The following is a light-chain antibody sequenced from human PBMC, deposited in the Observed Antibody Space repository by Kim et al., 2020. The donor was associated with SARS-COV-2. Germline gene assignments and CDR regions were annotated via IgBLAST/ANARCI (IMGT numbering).Light chain of an antibody. J-gene: IGLJ3*02. CDR3: SSYAGSNRGV. V-gene: IGLV2-8*01. Sequence: QSALTQPPSASGSPGQSVTISCTGTSSDVGGYNYVSWYQQHPGKAPILMIYEVSKRPSGVPDRFSGSKSGNTASLTVSGLQAEDEADYYCSSYAGSNRGVFGGGTQLTVL. CDR1: SSDVGGYNY. CDR2: EVS.